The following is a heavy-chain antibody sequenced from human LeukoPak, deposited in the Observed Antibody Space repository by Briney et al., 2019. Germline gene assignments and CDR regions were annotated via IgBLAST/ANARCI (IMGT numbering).Heavy chain of an antibody. CDR2: IYTSGST. Sequence: SETLSLTCTVSGGSISSYYWSWLRQPAGKGLEWIGRIYTSGSTNYNPSLKSRVTMSVDTSKNQFSLKLSSVTAADTAVYYCARGLYYYDSSGYLDYFDYWGQGTLVTVSS. J-gene: IGHJ4*02. V-gene: IGHV4-4*07. CDR3: ARGLYYYDSSGYLDYFDY. CDR1: GGSISSYY. D-gene: IGHD3-22*01.